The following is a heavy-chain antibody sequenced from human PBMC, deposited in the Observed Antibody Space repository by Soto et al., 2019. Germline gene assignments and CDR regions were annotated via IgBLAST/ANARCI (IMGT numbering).Heavy chain of an antibody. CDR3: ARAPKVATAYFDY. CDR1: GFTFSSYW. V-gene: IGHV3-74*01. Sequence: GGSLRLSCAASGFTFSSYWMHWVRQAPGKGLVWVSRINSDGRRTSYADSVKGRFTISRDNAKNTLYLQMNTLRAEDTAVYYCARAPKVATAYFDYWGQGTLVTVSS. D-gene: IGHD5-12*01. CDR2: INSDGRRT. J-gene: IGHJ4*02.